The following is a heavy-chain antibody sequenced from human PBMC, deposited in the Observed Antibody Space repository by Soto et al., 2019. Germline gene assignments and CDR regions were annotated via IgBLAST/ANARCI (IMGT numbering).Heavy chain of an antibody. Sequence: GGSLRLSCAASGFTFSSYAMSWVRQAPGKGLEWVSAISGSGDYTYYADSVKGRFTISRDNSKNTLFLQINSLRAEDTAVYYCAKDSGTIFGVVVSYFDYWGQGTLVTVSS. D-gene: IGHD3-3*01. V-gene: IGHV3-23*01. J-gene: IGHJ4*02. CDR2: ISGSGDYT. CDR3: AKDSGTIFGVVVSYFDY. CDR1: GFTFSSYA.